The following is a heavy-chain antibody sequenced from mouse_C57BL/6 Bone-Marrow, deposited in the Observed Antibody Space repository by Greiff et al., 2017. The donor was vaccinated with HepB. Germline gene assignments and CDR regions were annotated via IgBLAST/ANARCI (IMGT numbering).Heavy chain of an antibody. Sequence: VKLQESGSELRSPGSSVKLSCKDFDSEVFPIAYMSWVRQKPGHGFEWIGGILPSIGRTIYGEKFEDKATLDADTLSNTAYLELNSLTSEDSAIYYCARGSYGSSLYFDYWGQGTTLTVSS. V-gene: IGHV15-2*01. CDR1: DSEVFPIAY. J-gene: IGHJ2*01. CDR2: ILPSIGRT. D-gene: IGHD1-1*01. CDR3: ARGSYGSSLYFDY.